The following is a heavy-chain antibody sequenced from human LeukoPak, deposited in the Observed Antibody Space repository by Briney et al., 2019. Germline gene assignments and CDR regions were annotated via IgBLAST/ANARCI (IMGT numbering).Heavy chain of an antibody. CDR1: GFTFSSYS. CDR3: ARDQRWELLSPGGY. D-gene: IGHD1-26*01. V-gene: IGHV3-21*01. Sequence: GGSLRLSCAASGFTFSSYSMNWVRQAPGKGLEWVSSISSSSSYIYYADSVKGRFTNSRDNAKNSLYLQMNSLRAEDTAVYYCARDQRWELLSPGGYWGQGTLVTVSS. J-gene: IGHJ4*02. CDR2: ISSSSSYI.